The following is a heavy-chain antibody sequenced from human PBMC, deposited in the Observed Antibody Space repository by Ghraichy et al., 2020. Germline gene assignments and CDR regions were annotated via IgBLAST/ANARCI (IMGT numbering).Heavy chain of an antibody. CDR1: GYTFTSYD. CDR2: MNPNSGNT. Sequence: ASVKVSCKASGYTFTSYDINWVRQATGQGLEWMGWMNPNSGNTGYAQKFQGRVTMTRNTSISTAYMELSSLRSEDTAVYYCARGVVPAALYWYYYGMDVWGQGTTVTVSS. CDR3: ARGVVPAALYWYYYGMDV. J-gene: IGHJ6*02. D-gene: IGHD2-2*01. V-gene: IGHV1-8*01.